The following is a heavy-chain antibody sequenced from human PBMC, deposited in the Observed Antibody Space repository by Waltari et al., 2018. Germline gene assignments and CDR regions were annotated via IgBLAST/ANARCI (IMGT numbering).Heavy chain of an antibody. Sequence: EVQLVESGGGLVQPGGSLRLSCAASGFTFSSYSMNWVRQAPGKGLEWVSYISSSSSTIYYADSVKGRFTISRDNAKNSLYLQMNSLRAEDTAVYYCARERILEWTAGYFDLWGRGTLVTVSS. V-gene: IGHV3-48*01. CDR1: GFTFSSYS. CDR3: ARERILEWTAGYFDL. CDR2: ISSSSSTI. J-gene: IGHJ2*01. D-gene: IGHD3-3*01.